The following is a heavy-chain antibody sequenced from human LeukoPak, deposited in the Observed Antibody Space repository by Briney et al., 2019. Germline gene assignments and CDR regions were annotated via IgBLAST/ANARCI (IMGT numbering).Heavy chain of an antibody. Sequence: GASVKVSCKASGYAFSNHWMHWVRQVPGQGLEWMGVINANGGSTIYAQKFQGKITLTRDMSTTSVYMEVTSLRSEDTAVYYCARDHSGKWGLFSGWWFDPWGQGTLVTVSS. CDR2: INANGGST. CDR1: GYAFSNHW. D-gene: IGHD3-10*01. J-gene: IGHJ5*02. V-gene: IGHV1-46*01. CDR3: ARDHSGKWGLFSGWWFDP.